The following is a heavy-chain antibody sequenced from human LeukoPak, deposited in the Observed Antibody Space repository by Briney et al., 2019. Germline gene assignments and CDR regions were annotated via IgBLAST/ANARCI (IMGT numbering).Heavy chain of an antibody. CDR2: FDPEDGET. V-gene: IGHV1-24*01. CDR3: ETDRGGYFDWLNNMRGGFAFDI. J-gene: IGHJ3*02. Sequence: ASVKVSCKVSGYTLTELSMHWVRQAPGKGLEWMGGFDPEDGETIYAQKFQGRVTMTEDTSTDTAHMELSSLRSEDTAVYYCETDRGGYFDWLNNMRGGFAFDIWGQGTMVTVSS. CDR1: GYTLTELS. D-gene: IGHD3-9*01.